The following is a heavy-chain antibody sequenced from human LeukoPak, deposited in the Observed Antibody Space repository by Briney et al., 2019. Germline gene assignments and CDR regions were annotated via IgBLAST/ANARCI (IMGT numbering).Heavy chain of an antibody. CDR1: GGSISSYY. D-gene: IGHD6-13*01. J-gene: IGHJ6*03. CDR3: ARERNSSSWYYYYYYMDV. CDR2: IYTSGST. Sequence: PSETLSLTCTVSGGSISSYYWSWIRQPAGKGLEWIGRIYTSGSTNYNPSLKSRVTMSVDTSKNKFSLKLSSETAADTAVYYCARERNSSSWYYYYYYMDVWGKGTTVTVSS. V-gene: IGHV4-4*07.